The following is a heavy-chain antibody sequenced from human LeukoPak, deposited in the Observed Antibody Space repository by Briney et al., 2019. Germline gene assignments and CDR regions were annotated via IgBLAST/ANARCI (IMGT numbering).Heavy chain of an antibody. CDR3: VRDIPKVNQFDF. CDR2: ISNGGGYI. V-gene: IGHV3-21*06. Sequence: ETLSLTCTVSGGSISSSSYYWGWIRQPPGKGLEWVSSISNGGGYIYYGDALKGRFTISRDNAKNSLYLQMNSLRVEDTAVYYCVRDIPKVNQFDFWGQGTLVTVSS. J-gene: IGHJ4*02. CDR1: GGSISSSS. D-gene: IGHD5-18*01.